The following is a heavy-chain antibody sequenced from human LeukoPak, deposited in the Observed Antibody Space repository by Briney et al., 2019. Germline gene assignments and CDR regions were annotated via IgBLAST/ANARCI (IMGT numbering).Heavy chain of an antibody. J-gene: IGHJ6*02. CDR2: INHSGST. CDR1: GGSFSGYY. Sequence: PSGTLSLTCAVYGGSFSGYYWSWIRQPPGKGLEWIGEINHSGSTNYNPSLKSRVTISVDTSKNQFSLKLSSVTAADTAVYYCASSTDDYSNYGNYYYGMDVWGQGTTVTVSS. CDR3: ASSTDDYSNYGNYYYGMDV. D-gene: IGHD4-11*01. V-gene: IGHV4-34*01.